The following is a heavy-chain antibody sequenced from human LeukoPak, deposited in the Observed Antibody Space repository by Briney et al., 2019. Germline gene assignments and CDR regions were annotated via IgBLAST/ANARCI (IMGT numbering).Heavy chain of an antibody. V-gene: IGHV3-21*04. CDR1: GFTFSSYN. D-gene: IGHD2-21*02. J-gene: IGHJ5*02. Sequence: GGSLRLSCAASGFTFSSYNMSWVRQAPGKGLEWVSSITSGSSYIYYADSVKGRFTISRDNAKNSLYLQMNSLRAEDTALYYCARDLGDPSFILYNWFDPWGQGTLVTVSS. CDR3: ARDLGDPSFILYNWFDP. CDR2: ITSGSSYI.